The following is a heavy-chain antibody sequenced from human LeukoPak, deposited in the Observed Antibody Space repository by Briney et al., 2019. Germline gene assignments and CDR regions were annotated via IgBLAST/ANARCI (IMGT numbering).Heavy chain of an antibody. J-gene: IGHJ6*02. V-gene: IGHV1-69*04. D-gene: IGHD3-9*01. CDR3: ARVADFDWLLEPYYYGMDV. CDR2: IIPILGIA. Sequence: SVKVSCKASGGTFSSYAISWVRQAPGQGLEWMGRIIPILGIANYAQKFQGRVTITADKSTSTAYMEPSSLRSEDTAVYYCARVADFDWLLEPYYYGMDVWGQGTTVTVSS. CDR1: GGTFSSYA.